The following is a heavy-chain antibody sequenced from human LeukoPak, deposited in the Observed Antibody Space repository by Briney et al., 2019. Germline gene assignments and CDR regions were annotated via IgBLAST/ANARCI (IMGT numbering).Heavy chain of an antibody. CDR1: GFTFSSYW. CDR2: IKQDGGEK. CDR3: AKGQRLREFDY. V-gene: IGHV3-7*03. D-gene: IGHD1-26*01. J-gene: IGHJ4*02. Sequence: GGSLRLSCAASGFTFSSYWMSWVRQAPGKGLEWVANIKQDGGEKYYVDSVKGRFTISRDNAKNSLYLQMNSLRAEDTALYYCAKGQRLREFDYWGQGTLVTVSS.